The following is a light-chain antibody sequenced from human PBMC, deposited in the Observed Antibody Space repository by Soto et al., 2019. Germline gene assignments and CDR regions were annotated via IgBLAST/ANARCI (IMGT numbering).Light chain of an antibody. CDR1: QSVSSN. CDR3: HQYNNWYT. Sequence: EIVMTQSPATLSVSPGERATLSCRASQSVSSNLAWYQQKPGQAPRLLIYGASTRATGIPARFSGSGSGTEFTLTISSLQSEDFAVYYGHQYNNWYTFGQGTKLEIK. J-gene: IGKJ2*01. V-gene: IGKV3-15*01. CDR2: GAS.